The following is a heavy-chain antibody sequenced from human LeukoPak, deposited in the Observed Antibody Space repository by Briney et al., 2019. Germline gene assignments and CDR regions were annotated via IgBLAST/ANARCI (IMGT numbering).Heavy chain of an antibody. D-gene: IGHD6-19*01. Sequence: SETLSLTCTVSGGSISSSNDYWGWVRQPPGQGVGWGGTIYHIGGTHNIPALKDRATMSVDTSKNQFSLKLSSVTAADTAVYYCARQAEAMDVWGQGTTVTVSS. J-gene: IGHJ6*02. CDR3: ARQAEAMDV. CDR2: IYHIGGT. CDR1: GGSISSSNDY. V-gene: IGHV4-39*01.